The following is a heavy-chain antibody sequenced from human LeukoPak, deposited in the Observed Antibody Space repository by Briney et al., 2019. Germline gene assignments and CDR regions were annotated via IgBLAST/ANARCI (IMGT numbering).Heavy chain of an antibody. V-gene: IGHV3-66*01. CDR3: ARDRRYSSHYAFDY. J-gene: IGHJ4*03. D-gene: IGHD5-18*01. CDR2: IYSTGST. Sequence: GGSLRLSCAASGFTVSSNYMTWVRQAPGKGLEWVSVIYSTGSTYYADSVKGRFTISRDNSKNTLYLQMNSLRAEDTAMYYCARDRRYSSHYAFDYWGQGTLVTVSS. CDR1: GFTVSSNY.